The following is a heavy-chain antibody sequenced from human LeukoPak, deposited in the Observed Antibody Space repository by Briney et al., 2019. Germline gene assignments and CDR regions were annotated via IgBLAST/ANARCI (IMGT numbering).Heavy chain of an antibody. CDR2: INHSGST. CDR1: GGSFSGYY. J-gene: IGHJ4*02. V-gene: IGHV4-34*01. CDR3: ARGRYRVLWFGELSDPFDY. D-gene: IGHD3-10*01. Sequence: PSETLSLTCAVYGGSFSGYYWSWIRQPPGKGLEWIGEINHSGSTNYNPSLKSRVTISVDTSKNQFSLKLSSVTAADTAVYYYARGRYRVLWFGELSDPFDYWGQGTLVTVSS.